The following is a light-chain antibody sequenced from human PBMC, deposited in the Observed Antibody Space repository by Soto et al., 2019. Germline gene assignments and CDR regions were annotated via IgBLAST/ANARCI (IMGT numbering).Light chain of an antibody. CDR1: SSNIGAGYD. V-gene: IGLV1-40*01. J-gene: IGLJ1*01. CDR3: PSYDSSLSVSYV. Sequence: VLTQPPSVSGAPGQRVTISCTGSSSNIGAGYDVHWYQQRPGTAPKLLIYGNKNRPSGVPDRFSGSKSGTSASLAITGLQAEDEADYYCPSYDSSLSVSYVFGTGTKVTVL. CDR2: GNK.